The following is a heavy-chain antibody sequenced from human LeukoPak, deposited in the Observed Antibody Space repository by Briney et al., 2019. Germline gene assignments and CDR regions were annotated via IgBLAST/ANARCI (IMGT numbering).Heavy chain of an antibody. CDR2: MNPNSGNT. D-gene: IGHD6-13*01. CDR1: GYTFTSYD. CDR3: ARGLEYSSSWYALDYYYYYMDV. Sequence: GASVKVSCKASGYTFTSYDINWVRQATGQGLEWMGWMNPNSGNTGYAQKFQGRVTITRNTSMSTAYMELSSLRSEDTAVYYCARGLEYSSSWYALDYYYYYMDVWGKGTTVTVSS. V-gene: IGHV1-8*03. J-gene: IGHJ6*03.